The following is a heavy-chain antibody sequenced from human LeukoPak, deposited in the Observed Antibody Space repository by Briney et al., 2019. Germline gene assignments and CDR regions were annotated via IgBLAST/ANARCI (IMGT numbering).Heavy chain of an antibody. CDR3: ARALTPGFCSGGTCSYFDF. V-gene: IGHV4-34*01. CDR2: INHSGST. CDR1: GGSFSCYY. D-gene: IGHD2-15*01. J-gene: IGHJ4*02. Sequence: SETLSLTCAVYGGSFSCYYWSWIRQPPGKGLEWIGEINHSGSTNYNPSLKSRVTISVDTSKNQFSLKLSSVTAADTAVYYCARALTPGFCSGGTCSYFDFWGQGTLVTVSS.